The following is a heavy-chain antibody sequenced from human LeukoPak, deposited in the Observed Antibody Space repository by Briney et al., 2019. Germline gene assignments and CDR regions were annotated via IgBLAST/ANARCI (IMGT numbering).Heavy chain of an antibody. CDR3: ARFSSYGFDAFDI. CDR1: GFTFSSYW. D-gene: IGHD5-18*01. V-gene: IGHV3-7*01. Sequence: GGSLRLSCAASGFTFSSYWMSWVRQAPGKGLEWVANIKQDGSEKYYVDSVKGRFTISRDNAKNSLYLQMNSLRAKDTAVYYCARFSSYGFDAFDIWGQGTMVTVSS. CDR2: IKQDGSEK. J-gene: IGHJ3*02.